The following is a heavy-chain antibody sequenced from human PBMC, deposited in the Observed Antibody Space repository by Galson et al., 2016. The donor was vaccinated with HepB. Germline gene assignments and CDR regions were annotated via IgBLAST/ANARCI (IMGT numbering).Heavy chain of an antibody. V-gene: IGHV3-23*01. CDR2: ITDSGSRT. CDR3: VRKRAGAFDY. Sequence: SLRLSCAASGFTFSSYAMTWVRQAPGKGLEWVSVITDSGSRTYYADSVKGRFTISRDNSHNTVYLEMNNLRVEDSAVYYCVRKRAGAFDYWGQGTLVTVSS. CDR1: GFTFSSYA. J-gene: IGHJ4*02.